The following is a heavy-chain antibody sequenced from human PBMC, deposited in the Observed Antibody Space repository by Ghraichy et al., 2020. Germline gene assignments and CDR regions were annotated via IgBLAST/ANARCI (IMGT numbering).Heavy chain of an antibody. J-gene: IGHJ6*02. D-gene: IGHD5-24*01. Sequence: VKVSCKASGYTFTSYGISWVRQAPGQGLEWMGWISAYNGNTNYAQKLQGRVTMTTDTSTSTAYMELRSLRSDDTAVYYCARDMATIPYYYYGMDVWDQGTTVTVSS. CDR2: ISAYNGNT. CDR1: GYTFTSYG. V-gene: IGHV1-18*01. CDR3: ARDMATIPYYYYGMDV.